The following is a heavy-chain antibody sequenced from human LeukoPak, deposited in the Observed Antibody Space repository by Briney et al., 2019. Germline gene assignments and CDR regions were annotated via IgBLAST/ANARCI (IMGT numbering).Heavy chain of an antibody. CDR2: ISPSSGTM. J-gene: IGHJ6*03. CDR1: GFIFSTYS. V-gene: IGHV3-48*01. Sequence: PGGSLRLSCAASGFIFSTYSMNWVRQAPGKGLEWVSYISPSSGTMYYADSVEGRFTVSRDNGENSLFLHMNDLRAEDTAVYYCAREAAYYMDVWGKGTTVTVS. CDR3: AREAAYYMDV. D-gene: IGHD2-21*01.